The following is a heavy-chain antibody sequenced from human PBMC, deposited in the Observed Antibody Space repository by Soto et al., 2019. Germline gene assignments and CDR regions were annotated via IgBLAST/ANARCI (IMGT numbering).Heavy chain of an antibody. CDR3: ARTEYGDYSYLVDY. CDR1: GFTFDDYG. J-gene: IGHJ4*02. V-gene: IGHV3-20*01. CDR2: INWNGGST. D-gene: IGHD4-17*01. Sequence: PGGSLRLSCAASGFTFDDYGMSWVRQAPGKGLEWVSGINWNGGSTGYADSVKGRFTISRDNAKNSLYLQMNSLRAEDTALYHCARTEYGDYSYLVDYWGQGTLVTVSS.